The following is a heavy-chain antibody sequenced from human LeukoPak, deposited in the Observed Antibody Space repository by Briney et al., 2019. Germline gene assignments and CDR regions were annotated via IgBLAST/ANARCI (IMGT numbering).Heavy chain of an antibody. CDR3: ANVYYFGSGTYESRTFDY. CDR1: GFTFSSYA. CDR2: ISGGGGST. V-gene: IGHV3-23*01. Sequence: PGGSLRLSCAASGFTFSSYAMSWVRQGPGKGLEWVSAISGGGGSTYYADSVTGRFTISRDNSKNTLYLQMNSLRAEDTAVYYCANVYYFGSGTYESRTFDYWGQGILVTVSS. J-gene: IGHJ4*02. D-gene: IGHD3-10*01.